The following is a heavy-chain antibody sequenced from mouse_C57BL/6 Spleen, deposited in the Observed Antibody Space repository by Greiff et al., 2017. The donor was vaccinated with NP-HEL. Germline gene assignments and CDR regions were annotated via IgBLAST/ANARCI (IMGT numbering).Heavy chain of an antibody. J-gene: IGHJ4*01. CDR1: GYSFTSYY. Sequence: QVQLKQSGPELVKPGASVKISCKASGYSFTSYYIHWVKQRPGQGLEWIGWIYPGSGNTKYNEKFKGKATLTADTSSSTAYMQLSSLTSEDSAVYYCARRKVYGYYDYAMDYWGQGTSVTVSS. CDR2: IYPGSGNT. CDR3: ARRKVYGYYDYAMDY. D-gene: IGHD2-3*01. V-gene: IGHV1-66*01.